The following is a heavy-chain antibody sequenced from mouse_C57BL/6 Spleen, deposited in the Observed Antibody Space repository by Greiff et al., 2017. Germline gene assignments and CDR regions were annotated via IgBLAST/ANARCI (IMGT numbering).Heavy chain of an antibody. V-gene: IGHV1-26*01. CDR2: INPNNGGT. Sequence: EVQLQQSGPELVKPGASVKISCKASGYTFTDYYMNWVKQSHGKSLEWIGDINPNNGGTSYNQKFKGKATLTVDKSSSTAYMELRSLTSEDSAVYYCARRAIYLLWSYFDYWGQGTTLTVSS. J-gene: IGHJ2*01. D-gene: IGHD2-1*01. CDR3: ARRAIYLLWSYFDY. CDR1: GYTFTDYY.